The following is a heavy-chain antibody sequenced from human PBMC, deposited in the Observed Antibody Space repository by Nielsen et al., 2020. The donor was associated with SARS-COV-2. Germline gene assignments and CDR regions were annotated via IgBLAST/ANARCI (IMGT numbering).Heavy chain of an antibody. V-gene: IGHV3-23*01. D-gene: IGHD1-14*01. CDR2: FSDNEGPT. J-gene: IGHJ4*02. CDR3: AKGSDFTGFDS. CDR1: GITLRSYA. Sequence: GEFPKIPCATSGITLRSYAMHWVRQAPGKGLEWVSTFSDNEGPTYHADSVKGRFTISRDNSNSTLFLQMNSLRVEDTALYYCAKGSDFTGFDSWGRGTLVTVSS.